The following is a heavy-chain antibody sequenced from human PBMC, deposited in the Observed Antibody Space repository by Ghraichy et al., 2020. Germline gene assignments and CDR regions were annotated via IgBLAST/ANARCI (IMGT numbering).Heavy chain of an antibody. CDR3: AREISHYYYGMDV. Sequence: GESLNISCAASGFTVSSNYMSWVRQAPGKGLEWVSVIYSGGSTYYADSVKGRFTISRDNSKNTLYLQMNSLRAEDTAVYYCAREISHYYYGMDVWGQGTTVTV. CDR2: IYSGGST. V-gene: IGHV3-53*01. CDR1: GFTVSSNY. J-gene: IGHJ6*02.